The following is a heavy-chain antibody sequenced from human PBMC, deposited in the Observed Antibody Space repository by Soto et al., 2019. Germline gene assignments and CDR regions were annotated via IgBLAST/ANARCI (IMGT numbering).Heavy chain of an antibody. CDR3: ARDIRVEDFGASDAFDI. CDR1: VGSISSGGYY. V-gene: IGHV4-31*03. Sequence: QVQLQESGPGLVKPSQTLALTCTVSVGSISSGGYYWSWIRQHPGNGLEWIGYIYDSGSTYYNQSLKRRGNISVDTSKTQFSLKLSSVTAADTAVYYCARDIRVEDFGASDAFDIWGQGTMVTVSS. CDR2: IYDSGST. J-gene: IGHJ3*02. D-gene: IGHD3-10*01.